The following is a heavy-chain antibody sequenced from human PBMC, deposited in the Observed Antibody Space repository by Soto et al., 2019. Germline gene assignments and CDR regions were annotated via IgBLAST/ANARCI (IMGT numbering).Heavy chain of an antibody. J-gene: IGHJ4*02. CDR3: ARDQAVAGFDY. D-gene: IGHD6-19*01. Sequence: QVQLVQSGAAVKKPGSSVTVSCKASVGTFNTYTFTWVRQAPGQGLEWMGGITPVLGTRHYAQKFQGRVTITADGSTRTVDMELSTLKSDDTALYYCARDQAVAGFDYCGQGTLVTVYS. CDR1: VGTFNTYT. V-gene: IGHV1-69*01. CDR2: ITPVLGTR.